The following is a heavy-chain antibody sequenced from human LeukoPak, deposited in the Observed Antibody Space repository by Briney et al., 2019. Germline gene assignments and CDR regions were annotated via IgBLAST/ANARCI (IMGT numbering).Heavy chain of an antibody. Sequence: GRSLRLSCAASGFTFDDYAMHWVRQAPGKGLEWVAVISYDGSNKYYADSVKGRFTISRDNSKNTLYLQMNSLRAEDTAVYYCAKDGPDNTWIQLWSNYYFDYWGQGTLVTVSS. CDR1: GFTFDDYA. CDR2: ISYDGSNK. J-gene: IGHJ4*02. V-gene: IGHV3-30*18. CDR3: AKDGPDNTWIQLWSNYYFDY. D-gene: IGHD5-18*01.